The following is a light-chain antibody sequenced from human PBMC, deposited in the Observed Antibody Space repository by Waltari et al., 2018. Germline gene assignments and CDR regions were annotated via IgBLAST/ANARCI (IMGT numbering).Light chain of an antibody. J-gene: IGKJ2*01. CDR2: GAS. V-gene: IGKV3-15*01. Sequence: EILMTQSPATLSVSPGERATLSCGASQSIGGNLAWYQQKPGQAPRLLIYGASTRATGIPARFSGSGSGTAFTLIISSLESEDSAVYYCQQYSKWPLTFGQGTKLEIK. CDR1: QSIGGN. CDR3: QQYSKWPLT.